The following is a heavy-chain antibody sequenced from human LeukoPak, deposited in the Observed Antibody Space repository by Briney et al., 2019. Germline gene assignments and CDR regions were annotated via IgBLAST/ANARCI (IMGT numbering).Heavy chain of an antibody. D-gene: IGHD5-18*01. CDR1: GFTFSSYE. J-gene: IGHJ1*01. Sequence: GGSLRLSCAASGFTFSSYEMNWVRQAPGKGLEWVSYISNSDTAIYYADSVKGRFTISRDNAKSSLYLQMNSLRAEDTAVYYCARAGYSMDTEYFQHWGQGTLVTVSS. CDR2: ISNSDTAI. V-gene: IGHV3-48*03. CDR3: ARAGYSMDTEYFQH.